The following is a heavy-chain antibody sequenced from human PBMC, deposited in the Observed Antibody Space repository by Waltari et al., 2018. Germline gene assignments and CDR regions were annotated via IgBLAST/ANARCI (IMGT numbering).Heavy chain of an antibody. V-gene: IGHV1-18*01. D-gene: IGHD1-1*01. J-gene: IGHJ4*02. Sequence: QVQLVQSGAEMREPGASVQVSCQAPDHTFINFGLNWVRQAPGQGLQWLGWINGQPGNSIYAKGVQGRVTMTADASTSTAYLELRGLRSDDTAVYYCARALREGYNKYFDLWGQGTLVTVSS. CDR1: DHTFINFG. CDR3: ARALREGYNKYFDL. CDR2: INGQPGNS.